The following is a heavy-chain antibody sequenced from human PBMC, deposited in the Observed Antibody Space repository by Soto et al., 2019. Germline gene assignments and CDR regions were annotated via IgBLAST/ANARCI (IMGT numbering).Heavy chain of an antibody. CDR3: ARDFGGWQDY. CDR1: GFTVSSNY. CDR2: IYSGGST. Sequence: TGGALRLCCAASGFTVSSNYMSWVRQAPGKGLEWVSVIYSGGSTYYADSVKGRFTISRDNSKNTLYLQMNSLRAEDTAVYYCARDFGGWQDYWGQGTLVTVSS. V-gene: IGHV3-53*01. D-gene: IGHD6-19*01. J-gene: IGHJ4*02.